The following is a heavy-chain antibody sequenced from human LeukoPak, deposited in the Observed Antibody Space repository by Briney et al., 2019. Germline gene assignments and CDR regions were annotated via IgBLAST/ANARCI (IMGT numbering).Heavy chain of an antibody. V-gene: IGHV1-2*02. Sequence: ASVKVSCKASGYTFTGYYMHWVRQAPGQGLEWMGWINPNSGGTNYAQKFQGRVTMTRDASISTAYMEPSRLRSDDTAVYYCARDGGYSYGMGVFDYWGQGTLVTVSS. J-gene: IGHJ4*02. CDR1: GYTFTGYY. CDR2: INPNSGGT. D-gene: IGHD5-18*01. CDR3: ARDGGYSYGMGVFDY.